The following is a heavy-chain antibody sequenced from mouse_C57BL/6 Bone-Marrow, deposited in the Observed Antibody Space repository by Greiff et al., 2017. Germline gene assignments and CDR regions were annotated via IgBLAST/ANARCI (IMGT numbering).Heavy chain of an antibody. J-gene: IGHJ2*01. V-gene: IGHV1-55*01. Sequence: VQLQQSGAELVKPGASVKMSCKASGYTFTSYWITWVKQRPGQGLEWIGDIYPGSGSTNYNEKFKSKATLTVDTSSSTAYMQLSSLTSEDSAVXYCARSPIDSSGYNDWGQGTTLTVSS. D-gene: IGHD3-2*02. CDR1: GYTFTSYW. CDR2: IYPGSGST. CDR3: ARSPIDSSGYND.